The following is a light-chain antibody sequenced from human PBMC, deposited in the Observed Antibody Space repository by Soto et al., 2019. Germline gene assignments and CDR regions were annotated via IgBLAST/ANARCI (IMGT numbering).Light chain of an antibody. Sequence: MIMTQSPATLSVSPGERVTLSCRTSHSVNSHVAWYQQKPGQAPRLLLYGASTRATGIPVRFSGSGFGTEFTLTISSLQSEDFAVYYCQQYKKWTLFGKGTRMAI. CDR3: QQYKKWTL. J-gene: IGKJ5*01. V-gene: IGKV3-15*01. CDR1: HSVNSH. CDR2: GAS.